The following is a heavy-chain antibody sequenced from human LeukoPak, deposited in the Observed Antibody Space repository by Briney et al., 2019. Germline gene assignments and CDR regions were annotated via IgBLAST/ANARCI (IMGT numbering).Heavy chain of an antibody. CDR1: GFTFSSYW. D-gene: IGHD3-3*01. J-gene: IGHJ3*02. V-gene: IGHV3-48*01. CDR2: IDARSGIT. Sequence: GSLRLSCAASGFTFSSYWMHWVRQAPGKGPEWVSYIDARSGITYYADSVQGRFTLSRDNARESVFLQMDSLRVDDTVVYYCARTYDFGRGPPGDAFDNWGPGTWVIVSS. CDR3: ARTYDFGRGPPGDAFDN.